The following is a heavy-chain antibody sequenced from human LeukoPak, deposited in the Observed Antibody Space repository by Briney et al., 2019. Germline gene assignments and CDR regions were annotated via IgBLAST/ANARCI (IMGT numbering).Heavy chain of an antibody. D-gene: IGHD3-9*01. CDR1: GYTFTSYD. CDR3: ARGRLLRYFDWLLDPDYYYYYSMDV. J-gene: IGHJ6*02. CDR2: MNPNSGNT. V-gene: IGHV1-8*01. Sequence: ASVKVSCKASGYTFTSYDINWVRQATGQGLEWMGWMNPNSGNTGYAQKFQGRVTMTRNTSISTAYMELSSLRSEDTAVYYCARGRLLRYFDWLLDPDYYYYYSMDVWGQGTTVTVSS.